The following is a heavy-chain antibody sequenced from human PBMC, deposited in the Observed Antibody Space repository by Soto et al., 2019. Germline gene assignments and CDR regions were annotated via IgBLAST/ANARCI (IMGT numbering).Heavy chain of an antibody. V-gene: IGHV3-7*05. CDR3: ARGSVRVYSCSPF. CDR1: GFIFSTYW. CDR2: INQDGSET. D-gene: IGHD6-6*01. J-gene: IGHJ4*02. Sequence: EVQLVESGGGLVQPGGSLRLSCAVSGFIFSTYWMNWFRQAPGKGLEWVANINQDGSETYYVDSVEGRFTISRDNAKNSLFLQMNNLRAEDTAVYFCARGSVRVYSCSPFWGLGTLVTVSS.